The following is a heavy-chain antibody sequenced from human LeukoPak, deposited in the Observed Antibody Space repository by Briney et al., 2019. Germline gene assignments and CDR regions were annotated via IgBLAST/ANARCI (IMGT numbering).Heavy chain of an antibody. V-gene: IGHV3-30*02. J-gene: IGHJ5*02. D-gene: IGHD3-22*01. CDR3: AKDAAYYYDSSGYYA. Sequence: GGSLRLSCAASGFTFSSYGMHWVRQAPGKGLEWVAFIRYDGSNKYYADSVKGRFTISRDNSKNTLYLQMNSLRAEDTAVYYCAKDAAYYYDSSGYYAWGQGTLVTASS. CDR2: IRYDGSNK. CDR1: GFTFSSYG.